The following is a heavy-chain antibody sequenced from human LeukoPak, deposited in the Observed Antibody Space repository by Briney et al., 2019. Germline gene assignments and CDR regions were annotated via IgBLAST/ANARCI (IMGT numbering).Heavy chain of an antibody. CDR2: IYTSGST. V-gene: IGHV4-4*07. CDR1: GGSISSYY. CDR3: ARGYCSSTSCYTAEYFQH. D-gene: IGHD2-2*02. Sequence: SETLSLTCTVSGGSISSYYWSWIRQPAGKGLEWIGRIYTSGSTNYNPSLKSRVTMSVDTSKNQFSLKLSSVTAADTAVYYCARGYCSSTSCYTAEYFQHWGQGTLVTVSS. J-gene: IGHJ1*01.